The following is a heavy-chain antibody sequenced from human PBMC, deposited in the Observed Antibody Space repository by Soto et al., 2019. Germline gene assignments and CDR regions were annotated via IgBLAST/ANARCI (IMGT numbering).Heavy chain of an antibody. CDR1: GFTFSSYA. Sequence: WGSLRLSCAASGFTFSSYAMSWVRQAPGKGLEWVSAISGSGCSAYYADSVKGRFTISGDNSKNTLYMQINRLRAEDTAVYHCATNLRYSSGWSNYWGQGTLVTVSS. J-gene: IGHJ4*02. D-gene: IGHD6-19*01. V-gene: IGHV3-23*01. CDR3: ATNLRYSSGWSNY. CDR2: ISGSGCSA.